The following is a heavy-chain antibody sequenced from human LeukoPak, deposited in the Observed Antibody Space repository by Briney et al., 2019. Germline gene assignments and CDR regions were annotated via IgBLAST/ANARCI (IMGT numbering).Heavy chain of an antibody. CDR1: GFTFSSYG. CDR2: IRYDGSNK. Sequence: GGSLRLSCAASGFTFSSYGMHWARQAPGKGLEWVAFIRYDGSNKYYADSVKGRFTISRDNSKNTLYLQMNSLRAEDTAVYYCARLKGSELYFDYWGQGTLVTVSS. D-gene: IGHD1-1*01. J-gene: IGHJ4*02. CDR3: ARLKGSELYFDY. V-gene: IGHV3-30*02.